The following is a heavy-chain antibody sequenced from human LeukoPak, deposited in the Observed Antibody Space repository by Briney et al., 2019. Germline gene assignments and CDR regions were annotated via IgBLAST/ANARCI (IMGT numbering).Heavy chain of an antibody. CDR2: ISSSSSYI. V-gene: IGHV3-21*01. CDR1: GFTFSSYS. J-gene: IGHJ6*02. Sequence: PGGSLRLSCAASGFTFSSYSMNWVRQAPGKGLEWVSSISSSSSYIYYADSVRGRFTISRDNAKNSLCLQMNSLRAEDTAVYYCAREWLPAASLDVWGQGTTVTVSS. CDR3: AREWLPAASLDV. D-gene: IGHD2-2*01.